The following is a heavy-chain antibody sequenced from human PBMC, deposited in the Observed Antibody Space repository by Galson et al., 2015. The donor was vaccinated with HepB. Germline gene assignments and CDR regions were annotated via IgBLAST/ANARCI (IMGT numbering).Heavy chain of an antibody. Sequence: SVKVSCKASGYTFTSYGISWVRQAPGQGLEWMGWISAYNGNTNYAQKLQGRVTMTTDTSTSTAYMELRSLRSDDTAVYYCARGPDLHCSSTSCYFPDWYFDLWGHGTLVTVSS. CDR3: ARGPDLHCSSTSCYFPDWYFDL. D-gene: IGHD2-2*01. V-gene: IGHV1-18*04. CDR2: ISAYNGNT. J-gene: IGHJ2*01. CDR1: GYTFTSYG.